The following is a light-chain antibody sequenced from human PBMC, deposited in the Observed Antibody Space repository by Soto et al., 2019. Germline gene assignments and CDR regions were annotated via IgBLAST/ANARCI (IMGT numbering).Light chain of an antibody. V-gene: IGLV2-14*01. CDR1: SSDVGGYNY. CDR2: DVS. J-gene: IGLJ3*02. CDR3: SSYTSSRAGV. Sequence: QSALTQPASVSGSPGQSITISCTGTSSDVGGYNYVSWYQQHPGKAPKLMIYDVSNRPSGVSNRFSGSKSGNTASLTISGLRAEDEADYYCSSYTSSRAGVFGGGTKVTVL.